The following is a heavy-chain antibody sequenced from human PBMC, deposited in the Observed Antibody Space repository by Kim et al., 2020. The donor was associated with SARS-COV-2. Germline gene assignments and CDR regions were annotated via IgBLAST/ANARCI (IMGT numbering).Heavy chain of an antibody. Sequence: SLKSRVTMSVDTSKNQFYMKLSSVTAADTAVYYCARGKKQRAYYYYGMDVWGQGTTVTVSS. J-gene: IGHJ6*02. D-gene: IGHD6-25*01. CDR3: ARGKKQRAYYYYGMDV. V-gene: IGHV4-4*07.